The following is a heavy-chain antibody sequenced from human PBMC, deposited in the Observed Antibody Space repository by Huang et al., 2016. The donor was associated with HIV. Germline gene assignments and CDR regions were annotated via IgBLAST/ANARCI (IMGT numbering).Heavy chain of an antibody. CDR2: IYPGDSDT. D-gene: IGHD2-2*01. Sequence: EVQLVQSGAVVKKPGESLKISCKGSGYTFNGYWIGWVRQMPGKGLEWMGIIYPGDSDTTYSPSFHGQVTSSADKSISTAYLQWSGLKASDTAMYYCARQGVGDFVVEPTGLGAFDIWGQGTMVTVSS. CDR3: ARQGVGDFVVEPTGLGAFDI. J-gene: IGHJ3*02. CDR1: GYTFNGYW. V-gene: IGHV5-51*01.